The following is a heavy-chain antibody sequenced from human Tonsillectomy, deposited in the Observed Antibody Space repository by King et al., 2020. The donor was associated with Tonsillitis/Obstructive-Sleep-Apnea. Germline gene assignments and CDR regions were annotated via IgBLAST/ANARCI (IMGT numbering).Heavy chain of an antibody. CDR1: GGTFSSFA. Sequence: QLVQSGAEVKKPGSSVKVSCKASGGTFSSFAISWVRQAPGQGLEWMGGIITILGIENYAQKFQGRVMITADKSASTAYMELSSLRSEDTAVYYCASPLRGATSSYRFDYWGQGTLVTVSS. CDR3: ASPLRGATSSYRFDY. CDR2: IITILGIE. V-gene: IGHV1-69*10. J-gene: IGHJ4*02. D-gene: IGHD5-24*01.